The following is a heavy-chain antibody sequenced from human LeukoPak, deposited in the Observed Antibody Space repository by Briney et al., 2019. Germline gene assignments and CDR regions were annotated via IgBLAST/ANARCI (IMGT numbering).Heavy chain of an antibody. CDR1: GFTFTTYS. CDR2: ISSGSSAI. D-gene: IGHD2-15*01. J-gene: IGHJ6*03. Sequence: GGSLRLSCEASGFTFTTYSMTWVRQAPGKGLEWVSIISSGSSAIFSADALKGRFTISRDDAKNLLYLDMNSLRAADTAVYYCARASAVVAASFSGYYYYMDVWGKGTTVTVSS. V-gene: IGHV3-21*04. CDR3: ARASAVVAASFSGYYYYMDV.